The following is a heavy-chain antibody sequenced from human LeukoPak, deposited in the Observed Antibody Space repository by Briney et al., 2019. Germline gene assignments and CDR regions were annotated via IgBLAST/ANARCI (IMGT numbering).Heavy chain of an antibody. CDR3: ARAGLNYDFWSGYYAFDI. V-gene: IGHV4-59*01. D-gene: IGHD3-3*01. J-gene: IGHJ3*02. Sequence: ASETLSLTCTVSGGSISSYYWSWIRQPPGKGLGWSGYIYYSGSTNYNPSLKSRVTISVDTSKNQFSLKLSSVTAADTAVYYCARAGLNYDFWSGYYAFDIWGQGTMVTVSS. CDR1: GGSISSYY. CDR2: IYYSGST.